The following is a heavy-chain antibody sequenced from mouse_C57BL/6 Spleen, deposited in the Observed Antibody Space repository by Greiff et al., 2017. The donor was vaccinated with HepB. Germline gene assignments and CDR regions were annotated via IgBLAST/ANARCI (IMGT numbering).Heavy chain of an antibody. CDR2: IDPETGGT. CDR1: GYTFTDYE. Sequence: QVHVKQSGAELVRPGASVTLSCKASGYTFTDYEMHWVKQTPVHGLEWIGAIDPETGGTAYNQKFKGKAILTADKSSSTAYMELRSLTSEDSAVYYCLTGANYFDYWGQGTTLTVSS. D-gene: IGHD4-1*01. V-gene: IGHV1-15*01. J-gene: IGHJ2*01. CDR3: LTGANYFDY.